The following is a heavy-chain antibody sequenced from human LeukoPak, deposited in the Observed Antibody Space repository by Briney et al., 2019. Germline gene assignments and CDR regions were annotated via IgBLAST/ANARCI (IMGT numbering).Heavy chain of an antibody. V-gene: IGHV3-21*01. CDR1: GFTFSSYS. Sequence: GGSLRLSCAASGFTFSSYSMNWVRQAPGKGLEWVSSISSSSSYIYYADSVKGRFTISRDNAKNSLYLQMNSLRAEDTAVYYCARGYCSGGSCYPFFDYWGQGTLVTVSS. CDR2: ISSSSSYI. D-gene: IGHD2-15*01. J-gene: IGHJ4*02. CDR3: ARGYCSGGSCYPFFDY.